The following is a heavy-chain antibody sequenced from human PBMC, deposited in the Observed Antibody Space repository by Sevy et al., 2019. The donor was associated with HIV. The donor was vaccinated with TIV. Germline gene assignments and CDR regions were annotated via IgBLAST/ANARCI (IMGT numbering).Heavy chain of an antibody. CDR2: ISGSDGTT. D-gene: IGHD4-17*01. CDR1: GFTFSDYY. V-gene: IGHV3-11*01. J-gene: IGHJ6*02. CDR3: ARDHVEDGDFGDYYYYAMDV. Sequence: GGSLRLSCAASGFTFSDYYMSWIRQAPGKGLEWVSYISGSDGTTFYADSVKGRFTITRDKAKNSLYLQMNSLRAEDTATYDCARDHVEDGDFGDYYYYAMDVWGQGTTVTVSS.